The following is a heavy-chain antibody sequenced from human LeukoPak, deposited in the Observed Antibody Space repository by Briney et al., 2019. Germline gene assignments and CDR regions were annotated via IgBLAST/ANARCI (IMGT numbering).Heavy chain of an antibody. CDR3: AREESIGSYQFLHDY. J-gene: IGHJ4*02. V-gene: IGHV1-18*01. CDR2: ISPYNGNT. D-gene: IGHD1-26*01. Sequence: ASVRVSCKASGYTFIRYGITWVRQAPGQGLEWMAWISPYNGNTKYAQKFQGRVTMTTDTSTSTAYMELRSLTSDDTAVYYCAREESIGSYQFLHDYWGQGTLVTVSS. CDR1: GYTFIRYG.